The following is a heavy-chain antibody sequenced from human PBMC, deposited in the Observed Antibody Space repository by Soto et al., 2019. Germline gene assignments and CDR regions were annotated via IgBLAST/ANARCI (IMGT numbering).Heavy chain of an antibody. CDR3: ARISYCGGDCYPKLYYFDY. CDR1: GYTFTSYA. Sequence: ASVKVSCKASGYTFTSYAMHWVRQAHGQRLEWMGWISADNGNTDYAQKLQGRVTMTTDTSTSTAYMELRSLRSDDTAVYYCARISYCGGDCYPKLYYFDYWGQGTLVTVSS. CDR2: ISADNGNT. J-gene: IGHJ4*02. V-gene: IGHV1-18*01. D-gene: IGHD2-21*02.